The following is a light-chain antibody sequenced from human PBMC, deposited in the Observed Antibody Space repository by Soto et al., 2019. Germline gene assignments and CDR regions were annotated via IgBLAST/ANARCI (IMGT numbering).Light chain of an antibody. CDR2: DAS. Sequence: EIVLTQSPATLSLSPGERATLSFSASQSVKTFLVWYQQRPGQAPRLLIHDASHRAAGIPARFSGSGFGTDFTLTISSLEPEDAAVYYCQQRSNWPPITFGQGTRLE. V-gene: IGKV3-11*01. CDR3: QQRSNWPPIT. J-gene: IGKJ5*01. CDR1: QSVKTF.